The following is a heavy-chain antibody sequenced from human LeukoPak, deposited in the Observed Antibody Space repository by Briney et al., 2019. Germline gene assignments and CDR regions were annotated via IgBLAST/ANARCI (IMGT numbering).Heavy chain of an antibody. D-gene: IGHD1-26*01. Sequence: GGSLRLSCAASGFTLSKSAMSWVREAPGKGLEWVSVISEGDSDTYYADSVKGRFAISRDTSTDTLFLQLSSLRAEDTAVYYCAKAQSGTYSYFDHWGQGALVTVSS. V-gene: IGHV3-23*01. CDR2: ISEGDSDT. CDR1: GFTLSKSA. CDR3: AKAQSGTYSYFDH. J-gene: IGHJ4*02.